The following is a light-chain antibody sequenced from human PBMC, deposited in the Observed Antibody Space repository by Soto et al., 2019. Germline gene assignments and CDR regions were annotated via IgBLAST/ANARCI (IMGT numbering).Light chain of an antibody. CDR3: GSYTTSSNYV. J-gene: IGLJ1*01. CDR1: SSDIDAYNY. V-gene: IGLV2-14*01. Sequence: QSVLAQPASVSGSPGQSITISCTVTSSDIDAYNYVSWYQQHPGKAPKLMIYDVSNRPSGISNRFSGSKSGNTASLTISGLQAEDEADYYSGSYTTSSNYVFGTGTKVTV. CDR2: DVS.